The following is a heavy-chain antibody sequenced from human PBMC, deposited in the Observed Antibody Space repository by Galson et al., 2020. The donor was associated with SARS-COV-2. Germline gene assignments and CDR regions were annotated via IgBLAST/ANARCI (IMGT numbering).Heavy chain of an antibody. CDR1: GGSISSGAYY. D-gene: IGHD6-13*01. Sequence: SQTLSLTCTVSGGSISSGAYYWSWIRQPPGKGLAWIGYIYYSGSTYYNPSLKSRVTISVDTSKNQFSLKLSSVTAADTAVYYCASQYSSSWYAEYFQHWGQGTLVTVSS. J-gene: IGHJ1*01. CDR2: IYYSGST. V-gene: IGHV4-30-4*01. CDR3: ASQYSSSWYAEYFQH.